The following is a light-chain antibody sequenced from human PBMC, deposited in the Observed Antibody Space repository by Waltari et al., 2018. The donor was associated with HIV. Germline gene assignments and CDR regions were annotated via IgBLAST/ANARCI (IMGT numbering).Light chain of an antibody. V-gene: IGLV2-8*01. J-gene: IGLJ2*01. CDR3: SSYAGSNTDVV. Sequence: SASGSPGQSVTISCTGTSSDVGGYNYVSWYQQHPGKAPKLMIYEVSKRPSGVPDRFSGSKSGNTASLTVSGPQAEDEADYYCSSYAGSNTDVVFGGGTKLTVL. CDR1: SSDVGGYNY. CDR2: EVS.